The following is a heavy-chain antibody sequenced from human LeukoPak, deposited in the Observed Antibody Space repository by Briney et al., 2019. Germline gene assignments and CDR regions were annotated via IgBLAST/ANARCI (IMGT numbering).Heavy chain of an antibody. D-gene: IGHD2-2*01. CDR1: GFTVSNNY. CDR3: ARRDIVVVPAALDI. V-gene: IGHV3-53*01. CDR2: IYSGGST. J-gene: IGHJ3*02. Sequence: GGSLRLSCAASGFTVSNNYMNWVRQAPGKGLEWVSLIYSGGSTHYADSVKGRFTISRDNAKNSLYLQMNSLRAEDTAVYYCARRDIVVVPAALDIWGQGTMVTVSS.